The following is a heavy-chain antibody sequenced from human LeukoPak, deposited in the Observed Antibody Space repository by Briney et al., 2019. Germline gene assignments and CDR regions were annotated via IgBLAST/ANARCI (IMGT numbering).Heavy chain of an antibody. Sequence: PSETLSLTCSVSGYSISSNYNWAWIRQPPGKGLEWIGYIYYSGSTYYNPSLKSRVTISVDTSKNQFSLKLSSVTAADTAVYYCARGGGYDLFDYWGQGTLVTVSS. J-gene: IGHJ4*02. CDR1: GYSISSNYN. CDR3: ARGGGYDLFDY. D-gene: IGHD5-12*01. CDR2: IYYSGST. V-gene: IGHV4-38-2*02.